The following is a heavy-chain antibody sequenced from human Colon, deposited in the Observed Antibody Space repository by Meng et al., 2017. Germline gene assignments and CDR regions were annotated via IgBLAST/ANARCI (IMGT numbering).Heavy chain of an antibody. CDR2: INAGNGNT. J-gene: IGHJ4*02. D-gene: IGHD3-22*01. CDR3: ARAGYDSSGYYPQPFDY. CDR1: GCTLTSYA. Sequence: ASVKVSCKASGCTLTSYAMHWVRQAPGQRLEWMGWINAGNGNTKYSQRFQGRVTITRDTSASTAYMELSSLRSEDTTVYYCARAGYDSSGYYPQPFDYWGQGNLVTVSS. V-gene: IGHV1-3*01.